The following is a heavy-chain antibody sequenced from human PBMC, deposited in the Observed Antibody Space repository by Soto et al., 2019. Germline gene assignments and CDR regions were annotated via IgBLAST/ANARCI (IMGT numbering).Heavy chain of an antibody. J-gene: IGHJ1*01. CDR3: ARHGANSVSYSEYFQH. V-gene: IGHV4-39*01. CDR1: GDSISSSTYF. CDR2: IDYSGTT. D-gene: IGHD1-26*01. Sequence: QLQLQESGPGLVKASETLSLICTVSGDSISSSTYFWGWIRQPPGKGLEWIGSIDYSGTTYYNTSLRTRATISVDTSKNQFSLMLTSVTAADTAVYYCARHGANSVSYSEYFQHWGQGTLVTVSS.